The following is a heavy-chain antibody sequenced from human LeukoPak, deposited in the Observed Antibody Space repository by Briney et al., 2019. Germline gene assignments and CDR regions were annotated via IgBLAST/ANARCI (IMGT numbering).Heavy chain of an antibody. Sequence: GGSLRLSCAASGFTVSNNYMSWVRQAPGKGLEWVSAIYGGGNTYYADSVKGRFTISRDNSKNTLYLQMNSLRAEDTAVYYCAKGTGVPALDYWGQGTLVTVSS. CDR2: IYGGGNT. CDR3: AKGTGVPALDY. D-gene: IGHD2-2*01. CDR1: GFTVSNNY. V-gene: IGHV3-53*01. J-gene: IGHJ4*02.